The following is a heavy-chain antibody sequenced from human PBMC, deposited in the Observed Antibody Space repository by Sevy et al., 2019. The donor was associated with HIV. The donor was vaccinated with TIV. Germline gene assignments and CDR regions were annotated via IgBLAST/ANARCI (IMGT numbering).Heavy chain of an antibody. J-gene: IGHJ6*02. CDR3: AREAGQQVDRYYYHFGMDV. CDR1: GGTFSSYT. D-gene: IGHD6-13*01. CDR2: IIPIFGAA. Sequence: ASVKVSCRASGGTFSSYTISWVRQAPGQGLEWMGRIIPIFGAANYARKFQGRATITADESTSTAYMELSSLRSEDTAIYYCAREAGQQVDRYYYHFGMDVWGQGTTVTVSS. V-gene: IGHV1-69*13.